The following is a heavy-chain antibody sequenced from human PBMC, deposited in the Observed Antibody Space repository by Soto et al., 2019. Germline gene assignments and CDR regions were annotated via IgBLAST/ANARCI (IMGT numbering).Heavy chain of an antibody. J-gene: IGHJ3*01. Sequence: QVQMVESGGGVVQPGGSLRLSCAASGFTFSDLGLHWVRQAPGKVLEGVAVVSYDGNKKFYGDSVKGRFTVSRDNSLHTRYQQMNSLGADDSAVYYRAIDGCSTTTCSTSGLDRWGQGTMVTVSS. CDR2: VSYDGNKK. D-gene: IGHD2-2*01. CDR3: AIDGCSTTTCSTSGLDR. CDR1: GFTFSDLG. V-gene: IGHV3-30*03.